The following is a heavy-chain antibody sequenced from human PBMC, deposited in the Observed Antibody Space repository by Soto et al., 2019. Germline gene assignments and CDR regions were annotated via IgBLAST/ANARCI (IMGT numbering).Heavy chain of an antibody. D-gene: IGHD1-26*01. V-gene: IGHV4-59*01. CDR1: GGSISSYY. Sequence: QVQLQESGPGLVKPSETLSLTCTVSGGSISSYYWSWIRQPPGKGLEWIGYIYYSGSTNYNPSLQSRVTISVDTSKNQFSLKLSSVTAADTAVYYCARDQGGSYHLDDAFDIWGQGTMVTVSS. CDR3: ARDQGGSYHLDDAFDI. J-gene: IGHJ3*02. CDR2: IYYSGST.